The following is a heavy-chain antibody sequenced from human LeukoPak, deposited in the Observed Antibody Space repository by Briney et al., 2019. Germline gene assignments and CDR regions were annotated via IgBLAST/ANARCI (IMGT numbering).Heavy chain of an antibody. CDR3: ARVVVVPAAMRDVFDY. CDR2: ISAYNGNT. V-gene: IGHV1-18*01. D-gene: IGHD2-2*01. CDR1: GYTFTSYG. Sequence: GASVKVSCKASGYTFTSYGISWVRQAPGQGLEWMGWISAYNGNTNYAQKLQGRVTMTTDTSTSTAYMELRSLRSDDTAVYYCARVVVVPAAMRDVFDYWVQGTLVTASS. J-gene: IGHJ4*02.